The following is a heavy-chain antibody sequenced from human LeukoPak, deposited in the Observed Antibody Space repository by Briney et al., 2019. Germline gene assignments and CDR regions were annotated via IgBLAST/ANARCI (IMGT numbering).Heavy chain of an antibody. CDR1: GFTFSVYS. J-gene: IGHJ4*02. V-gene: IGHV3-21*01. Sequence: GGSLRLSCAASGFTFSVYSMNWVRQAPGKGLEWVSSISSSSYIYYGDSVKGRFTISRDNAKNSLYLQMNSLRAEDTAVYYCARSTTVVTQFDYWGQGTLVTVSS. CDR3: ARSTTVVTQFDY. CDR2: ISSSSYI. D-gene: IGHD4-23*01.